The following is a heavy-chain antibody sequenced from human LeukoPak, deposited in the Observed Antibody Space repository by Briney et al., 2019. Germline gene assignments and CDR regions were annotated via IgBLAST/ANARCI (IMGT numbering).Heavy chain of an antibody. D-gene: IGHD1-26*01. J-gene: IGHJ4*02. V-gene: IGHV3-74*01. CDR1: GFTFSSFW. CDR2: INTDGSNT. CDR3: ARDESIAGPTTADY. Sequence: GGSLRLPCAASGFTFSSFWMHWVRQAPGKGPVWVSRINTDGSNTIYADSVKGRFTISRDNAKNTLFLQMNSLRAEDTAVYYCARDESIAGPTTADYWGQGTLVSVSS.